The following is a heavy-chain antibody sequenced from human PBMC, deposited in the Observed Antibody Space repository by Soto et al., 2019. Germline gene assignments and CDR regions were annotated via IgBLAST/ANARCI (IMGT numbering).Heavy chain of an antibody. CDR3: ARHPERIAEIGWFDP. V-gene: IGHV3-48*01. J-gene: IGHJ5*02. D-gene: IGHD6-13*01. CDR2: ISSSSSTI. Sequence: GGSLRLSCAASGFTFSSYSMNWVRQAPGKGLKRVSYISSSSSTIYYADSVKGRFTISRDNAKNSLYLQMNSLRAEDTAVFYCARHPERIAEIGWFDPWGQGTLVTVSS. CDR1: GFTFSSYS.